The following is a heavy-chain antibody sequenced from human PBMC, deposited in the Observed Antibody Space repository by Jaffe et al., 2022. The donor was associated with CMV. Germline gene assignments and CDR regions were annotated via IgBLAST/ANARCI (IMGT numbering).Heavy chain of an antibody. Sequence: QVQLVESGGGLVKPGGSLRVSCAASGFTFSDYYMNWVRQAPGKGLEWVSYISTSGSTIYYADSVKGRFTISRDNAKNSVYLQMNSLRDEDTAVYFCASADYRSSWYSLDHWGQGTLVTVAS. CDR1: GFTFSDYY. J-gene: IGHJ4*02. D-gene: IGHD6-13*01. CDR3: ASADYRSSWYSLDH. V-gene: IGHV3-11*01. CDR2: ISTSGSTI.